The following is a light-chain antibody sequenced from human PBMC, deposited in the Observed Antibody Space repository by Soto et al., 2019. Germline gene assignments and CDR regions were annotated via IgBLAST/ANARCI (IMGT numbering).Light chain of an antibody. Sequence: QSVLTQPASVSGSPGQSITISCTGTSSDVGGYNYVSWYQQHPGKAPKLMIYDVSNRPSGVSNRFSGSKSGNTASLTISGLQAEDEADYYCSSYTSSSTLAFYVFGTGTQLTVL. CDR2: DVS. CDR3: SSYTSSSTLAFYV. V-gene: IGLV2-14*01. J-gene: IGLJ1*01. CDR1: SSDVGGYNY.